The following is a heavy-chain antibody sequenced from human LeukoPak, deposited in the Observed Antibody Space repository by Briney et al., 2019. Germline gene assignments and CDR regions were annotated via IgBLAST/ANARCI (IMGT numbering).Heavy chain of an antibody. CDR3: GRDYRASGIILVFGY. Sequence: ASVKVSCKASGYTFTNYGISWVRQAPGQGLEWMGWISAYNGNTNYAQNFQGRVTMTTDKSTSTAYMELRSLRSDDTAVYYCGRDYRASGIILVFGYWGQGTLVTVSS. V-gene: IGHV1-18*01. CDR1: GYTFTNYG. CDR2: ISAYNGNT. D-gene: IGHD3-10*01. J-gene: IGHJ4*02.